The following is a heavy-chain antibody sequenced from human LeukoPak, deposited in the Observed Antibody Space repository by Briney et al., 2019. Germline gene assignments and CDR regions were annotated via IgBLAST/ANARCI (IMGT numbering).Heavy chain of an antibody. CDR2: TNPNSGGT. J-gene: IGHJ4*02. CDR3: ARLGVYGDLGY. D-gene: IGHD4-17*01. CDR1: GYTFTGFY. V-gene: IGHV1-2*02. Sequence: ASVKVSCKASGYTFTGFYMHWVRQAPGQGLEWMGWTNPNSGGTFYAQKFQGRVTMTRDTSISTAYMELSRLRSDDTAVYYCARLGVYGDLGYWGQGTLVTVSS.